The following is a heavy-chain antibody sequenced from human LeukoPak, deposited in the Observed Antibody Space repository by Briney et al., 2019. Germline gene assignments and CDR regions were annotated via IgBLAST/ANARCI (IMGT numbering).Heavy chain of an antibody. J-gene: IGHJ4*02. D-gene: IGHD5-12*01. CDR1: GGSISHYY. CDR2: IYYNGST. Sequence: SEALSLTCPLSGGSISHYYWSWIRQPPGKGLEWIGYIYYNGSTNYKPSLNSQVTIPVDTSKNQFSLKLSSVTAADTAVYYCARGGGYASPIGYWGQGALVTVSS. CDR3: ARGGGYASPIGY. V-gene: IGHV4-59*01.